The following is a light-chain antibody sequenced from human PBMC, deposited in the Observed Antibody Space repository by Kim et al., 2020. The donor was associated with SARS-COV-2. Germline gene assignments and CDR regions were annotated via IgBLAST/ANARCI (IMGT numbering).Light chain of an antibody. Sequence: QSITISCTGTSSDVGGYNYVSWYQQYPGKAPKVMIYDVSNRPSGVSNRFSGSKSGNTASLTISGLQAEDEADYYCSSYTSSSTLYVFGTGTKVTVL. CDR1: SSDVGGYNY. CDR2: DVS. J-gene: IGLJ1*01. V-gene: IGLV2-14*03. CDR3: SSYTSSSTLYV.